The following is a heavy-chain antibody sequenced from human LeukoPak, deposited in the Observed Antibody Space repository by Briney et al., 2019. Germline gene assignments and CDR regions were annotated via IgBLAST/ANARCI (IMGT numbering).Heavy chain of an antibody. J-gene: IGHJ5*02. CDR2: IIPIFGTA. D-gene: IGHD3-3*01. CDR3: ARELLPSYYDFWSGYYSWFDP. V-gene: IGHV1-69*13. Sequence: GASVKVSCKASGGTFSSYAISWVRQAPGQGLEWMGGIIPIFGTANYAQKFQGRVTITADESTSTAYMELSRLRSDDTAVYYCARELLPSYYDFWSGYYSWFDPWGQGTLVTVSS. CDR1: GGTFSSYA.